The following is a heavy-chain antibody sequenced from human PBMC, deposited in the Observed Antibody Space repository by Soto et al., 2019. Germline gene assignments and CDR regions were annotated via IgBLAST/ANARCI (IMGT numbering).Heavy chain of an antibody. CDR3: AREGYSYGPYYYYYYGMDV. J-gene: IGHJ6*02. CDR2: INHGGST. V-gene: IGHV4-34*01. Sequence: SETLSLTCAVYGGSFSGYYWSWIRQPPGKGLEWIGEINHGGSTNYNPSLKSRVTISVDTSKNQFSLKLSSVTAADTAVYYCAREGYSYGPYYYYYYGMDVWGQGTTVTVSS. D-gene: IGHD5-18*01. CDR1: GGSFSGYY.